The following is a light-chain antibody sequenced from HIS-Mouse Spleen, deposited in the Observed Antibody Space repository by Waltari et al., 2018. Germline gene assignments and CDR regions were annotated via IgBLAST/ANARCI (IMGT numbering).Light chain of an antibody. Sequence: DIVMTQSPDSLAVSLGERATINCKSSQSVLYSSNNKNYLAWYQPKPGQPPKLRIYWASTRESGVPDRFSGSGSGTDFTLTISSLQAEDVAVYYCQQYYTTPYTFGQGTKLEIK. J-gene: IGKJ2*01. CDR2: WAS. V-gene: IGKV4-1*01. CDR3: QQYYTTPYT. CDR1: QSVLYSSNNKNY.